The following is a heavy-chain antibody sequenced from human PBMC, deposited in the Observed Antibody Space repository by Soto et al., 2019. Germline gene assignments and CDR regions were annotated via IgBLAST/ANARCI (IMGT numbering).Heavy chain of an antibody. CDR3: ARHVPAAGHYYGMDV. CDR1: GGTFSGYA. Sequence: QVQLVQSGAEVKKPGSSVKVSCKASGGTFSGYAISWVRQAPGQGLEWMGGIIPIFGTANYAQKFQVRVTITADESTSTAYMELSSLRSDDTAVYYCARHVPAAGHYYGMDVWGQGTTVTVSS. D-gene: IGHD2-2*01. J-gene: IGHJ6*02. V-gene: IGHV1-69*12. CDR2: IIPIFGTA.